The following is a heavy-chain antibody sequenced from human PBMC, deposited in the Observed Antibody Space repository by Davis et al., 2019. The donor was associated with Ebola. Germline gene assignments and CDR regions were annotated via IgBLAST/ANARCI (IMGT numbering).Heavy chain of an antibody. CDR2: ISTSLITT. CDR3: VRDDVGALGF. Sequence: GGSLRLSCAASGFSFSSSSMNWVRQAPGKGLEWISYISTSLITTYYADSVKGRFTISRDNAKNSLFLQMNSLRDEDTAVYYCVRDDVGALGFWGQGTLVTVSS. CDR1: GFSFSSSS. V-gene: IGHV3-48*02. J-gene: IGHJ4*02. D-gene: IGHD1-26*01.